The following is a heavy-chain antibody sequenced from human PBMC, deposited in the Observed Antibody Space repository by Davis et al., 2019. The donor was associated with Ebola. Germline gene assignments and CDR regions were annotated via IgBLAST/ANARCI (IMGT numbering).Heavy chain of an antibody. D-gene: IGHD6-19*01. J-gene: IGHJ6*02. CDR1: GGTFSSYA. V-gene: IGHV1-69*13. Sequence: SVKVSCKASGGTFSSYAISWVRQAPGQGLEWMGGIIPIFGTANYAQKFQGRVTITADESTSTAYMELSSLRSEDTAVYYCARDSRQWLVRDYCYYGMDVWGQGTTVTVSS. CDR3: ARDSRQWLVRDYCYYGMDV. CDR2: IIPIFGTA.